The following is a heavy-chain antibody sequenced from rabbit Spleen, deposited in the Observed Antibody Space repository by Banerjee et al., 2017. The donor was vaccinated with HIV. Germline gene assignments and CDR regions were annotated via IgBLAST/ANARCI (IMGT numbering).Heavy chain of an antibody. CDR1: GFDFSSYG. CDR3: VRGASASGYYNL. CDR2: IDLVFGST. D-gene: IGHD1-1*01. J-gene: IGHJ4*01. Sequence: QLEESGGGLVKPEGSLKLSCKASGFDFSSYGVSWVRQAPGKGLEWIGYIDLVFGSTYYANWVNGRFTISSHNAQNTLYLQLNSLTAADTATYFCVRGASASGYYNLWGQGTLVTVS. V-gene: IGHV1S7*01.